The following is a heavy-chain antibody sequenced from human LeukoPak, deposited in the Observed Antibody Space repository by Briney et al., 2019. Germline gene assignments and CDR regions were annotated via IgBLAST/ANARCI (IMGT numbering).Heavy chain of an antibody. Sequence: GEPLKISCKVSGYSFTSYWIGWVRQMPGKGLEWMGIIYPGDSDTRYSPSFQGQVTISADKSISTAYLQWSSLKASDTAMYYCARLLMGSGSYPYFDYWGQGTLVTVSS. D-gene: IGHD3-10*01. J-gene: IGHJ4*02. CDR2: IYPGDSDT. V-gene: IGHV5-51*01. CDR1: GYSFTSYW. CDR3: ARLLMGSGSYPYFDY.